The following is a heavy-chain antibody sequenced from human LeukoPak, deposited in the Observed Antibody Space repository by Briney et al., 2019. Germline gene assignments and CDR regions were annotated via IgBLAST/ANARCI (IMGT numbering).Heavy chain of an antibody. V-gene: IGHV3-30-3*01. CDR1: GFTFSSYA. D-gene: IGHD3-3*01. Sequence: PGGPLRLSCAASGFTFSSYAMHWVRQAPGKGLEWVAVISYDGSNKYYADSVKGRFTISRDNSKNTLYLQMNSLRAEDTAVYYCARGGFLEWLSGYYFDYWGQGTLVTVSS. J-gene: IGHJ4*02. CDR2: ISYDGSNK. CDR3: ARGGFLEWLSGYYFDY.